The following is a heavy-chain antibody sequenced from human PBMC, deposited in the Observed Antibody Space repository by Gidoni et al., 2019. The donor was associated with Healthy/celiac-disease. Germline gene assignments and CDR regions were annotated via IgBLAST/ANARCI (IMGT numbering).Heavy chain of an antibody. D-gene: IGHD3-10*01. Sequence: EVQLVESGGDLVRTGGSLRLSCAGSGFTVSNYWMSWVRQAPGKGLEWVANIKQDGSEKYYVDSVKGRFTISRDNAKNSLYLQMNSLRAEDTAVYYCASSLLWFGEFPDFGYWGQGTLVTVSS. V-gene: IGHV3-7*02. CDR3: ASSLLWFGEFPDFGY. CDR1: GFTVSNYW. J-gene: IGHJ4*02. CDR2: IKQDGSEK.